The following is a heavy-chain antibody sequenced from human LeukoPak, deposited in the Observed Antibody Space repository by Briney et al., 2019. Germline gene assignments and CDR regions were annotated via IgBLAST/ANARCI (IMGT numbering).Heavy chain of an antibody. J-gene: IGHJ4*02. D-gene: IGHD3-3*01. V-gene: IGHV5-51*01. CDR3: ARHRGSGITIFGVAKGPLDY. Sequence: GESLKISCKGSGYSFTSYWNGWVRQMPGKGLEWMGIIYPGDSDTGYSPSFQGQVTISADKSISTAYLQWSSLKASDTAMYYCARHRGSGITIFGVAKGPLDYWGQGTLVTVSS. CDR1: GYSFTSYW. CDR2: IYPGDSDT.